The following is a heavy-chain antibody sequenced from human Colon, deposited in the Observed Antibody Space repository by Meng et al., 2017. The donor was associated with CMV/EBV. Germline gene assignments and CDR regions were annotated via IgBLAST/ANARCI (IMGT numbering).Heavy chain of an antibody. V-gene: IGHV1-2*02. CDR1: GYTFTDYY. CDR2: INPNAGGT. CDR3: ARVKCGTTSCSQGLDP. J-gene: IGHJ5*02. Sequence: ASVKVSCKASGYTFTDYYLHWVRQAPGQGLEWMGWINPNAGGTDYAQTFQGRVTMTRDTSTTTAYLEVNRLTSDDTATYYCARVKCGTTSCSQGLDPWGQGTLVTVSS. D-gene: IGHD1-7*01.